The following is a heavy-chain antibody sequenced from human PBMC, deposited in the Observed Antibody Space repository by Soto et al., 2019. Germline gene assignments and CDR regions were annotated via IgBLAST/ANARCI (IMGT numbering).Heavy chain of an antibody. J-gene: IGHJ4*02. Sequence: QVQLQPSGPGLVKPSQTLSLTCAISGDSVSSNSAAWNWIRQSPSRGLEWLGRTFYRSKWDNDYAESVKSRITINPDTSKNQFSLQLNSVTPEDTAVYYCARESTMVRGVINPLDYWGQGTLVTVSS. CDR2: TFYRSKWDN. V-gene: IGHV6-1*01. D-gene: IGHD3-10*01. CDR1: GDSVSSNSAA. CDR3: ARESTMVRGVINPLDY.